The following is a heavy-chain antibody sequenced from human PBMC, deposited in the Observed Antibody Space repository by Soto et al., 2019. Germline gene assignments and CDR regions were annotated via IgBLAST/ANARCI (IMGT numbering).Heavy chain of an antibody. Sequence: ELQLFESGGGLVKPGGTLRLSCAASGSTVSTYAMTWVRQAPGKGLEWGSTLSGSGTATYYADSVKGRFTISRDNSEDTLYLDMNSLRVEDTAIYYCAKEPHYDFWSGGPYYYDYYMDVWGKGATVIVSS. V-gene: IGHV3-23*01. CDR3: AKEPHYDFWSGGPYYYDYYMDV. J-gene: IGHJ6*03. CDR2: LSGSGTAT. D-gene: IGHD3-3*01. CDR1: GSTVSTYA.